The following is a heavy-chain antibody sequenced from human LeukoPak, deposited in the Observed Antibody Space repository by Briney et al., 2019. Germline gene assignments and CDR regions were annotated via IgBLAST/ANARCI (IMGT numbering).Heavy chain of an antibody. V-gene: IGHV1-18*01. J-gene: IGHJ3*02. D-gene: IGHD3-10*01. CDR3: ARDRGNKVLLWFGVSYDAFDI. CDR2: ISAYNGST. CDR1: GYTFTSYG. Sequence: ASVKVSCKASGYTFTSYGISWVQQAPGQGLEWMGWISAYNGSTNYAQKLQGRVTMTADTSTSTAYMELRSLRSDDTAVYYCARDRGNKVLLWFGVSYDAFDIWGQGTMVTVSS.